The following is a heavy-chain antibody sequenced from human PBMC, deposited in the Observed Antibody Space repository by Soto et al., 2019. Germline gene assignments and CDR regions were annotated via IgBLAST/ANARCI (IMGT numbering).Heavy chain of an antibody. CDR2: IDWDGEK. D-gene: IGHD5-12*01. CDR1: GFSLTSNEMR. CDR3: ARTTNTGSEY. V-gene: IGHV2-70*04. J-gene: IGHJ4*02. Sequence: SGPTLVNPTQTLTLTCTFSGFSLTSNEMRVTWIRQPPGKDLEWLARIDWDGEKFYSSSLRTRLTISKDSSKNQVVLTMTNMDPVETATYYCARTTNTGSEYWGQGTMVIVSA.